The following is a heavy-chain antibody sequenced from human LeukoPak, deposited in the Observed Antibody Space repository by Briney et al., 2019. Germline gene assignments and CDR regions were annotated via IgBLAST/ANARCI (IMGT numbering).Heavy chain of an antibody. CDR2: IRYDGSNK. V-gene: IGHV3-30*02. CDR1: GFTFSSYG. J-gene: IGHJ4*02. Sequence: AGSLTLSCAASGFTFSSYGMHWVRQAPGKGLEWVAFIRYDGSNKYYADSVKGRFTISRDNSKNPLYLQMNSLRAEDTAVYYCAKDPEPGIAVAGTDYYFDYWGQGTLVTVSS. D-gene: IGHD6-19*01. CDR3: AKDPEPGIAVAGTDYYFDY.